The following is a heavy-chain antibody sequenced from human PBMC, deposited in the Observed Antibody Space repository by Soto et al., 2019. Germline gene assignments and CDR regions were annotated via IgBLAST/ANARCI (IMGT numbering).Heavy chain of an antibody. CDR2: ISSSSSYT. CDR3: AKDVRPYSGSKGPDTFDI. D-gene: IGHD6-13*01. CDR1: GFAFSNYD. Sequence: GGSLRLSCAASGFAFSNYDMNWVRQARGQGLGWVSSISSSSSYTYYADSVKGRFTISRDNAKNTLYLQMNSLRAEDTAVYYCAKDVRPYSGSKGPDTFDIWGQGTMVTVSS. V-gene: IGHV3-21*04. J-gene: IGHJ3*02.